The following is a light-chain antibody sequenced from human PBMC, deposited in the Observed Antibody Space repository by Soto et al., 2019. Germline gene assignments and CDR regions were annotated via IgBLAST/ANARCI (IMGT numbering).Light chain of an antibody. CDR2: DAS. CDR3: QQYNSYPWT. J-gene: IGKJ1*01. CDR1: QRIVVW. V-gene: IGKV1-5*01. Sequence: DIQMTQSPSTLSASVGDRVNITCRASQRIVVWLACYQQKVGKAPKLLLYDASNLESGVPSRFSGSASGTEFTLTISSLQPDDFATYYCQQYNSYPWTVRQGTKVEIK.